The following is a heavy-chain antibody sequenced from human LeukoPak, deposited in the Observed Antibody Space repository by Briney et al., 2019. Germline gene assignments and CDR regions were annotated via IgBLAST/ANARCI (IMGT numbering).Heavy chain of an antibody. J-gene: IGHJ6*02. CDR1: GDSVSSNSAA. CDR2: TYYRSKWYD. D-gene: IGHD4-17*01. V-gene: IGHV6-1*01. Sequence: SQTLSLTCAISGDSVSSNSAAWNWLRQSPSRGLEWLGRTYYRSKWYDEYALSVKSRITIKPDTSKNQFSLQLNYVTPEDTAVYYCARTTVHYGYNYYGIDVWGQGTTVTVSS. CDR3: ARTTVHYGYNYYGIDV.